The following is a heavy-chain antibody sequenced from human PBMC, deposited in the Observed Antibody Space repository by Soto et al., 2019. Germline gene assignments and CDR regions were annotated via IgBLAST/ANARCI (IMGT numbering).Heavy chain of an antibody. CDR3: ARDSSLAARPA. Sequence: KASETLSLTCTVSGASVNSVTYYWSWVRQAPGKGLEWIGFVYYSGSAKYNPSLKSRATISVDPSMNQFSLQLRSVTAADTAVYFCARDSSLAARPAWGQGTMVTVSS. V-gene: IGHV4-61*01. J-gene: IGHJ4*02. CDR1: GASVNSVTYY. D-gene: IGHD6-25*01. CDR2: VYYSGSA.